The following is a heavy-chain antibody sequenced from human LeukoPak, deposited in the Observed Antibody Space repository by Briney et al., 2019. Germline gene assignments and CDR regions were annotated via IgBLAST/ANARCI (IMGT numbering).Heavy chain of an antibody. CDR3: ARGWDYYDSSGSLYDC. Sequence: SETLSLTCAVYGGYFSGYYWSWIRQPPGKGLEWIGEINHSGSTNYNPSLKSRVTISVDTSKNQLSLKLSSVTAADTAVYYCARGWDYYDSSGSLYDCWGQGTLVTVSS. V-gene: IGHV4-34*01. CDR1: GGYFSGYY. CDR2: INHSGST. J-gene: IGHJ4*02. D-gene: IGHD3-22*01.